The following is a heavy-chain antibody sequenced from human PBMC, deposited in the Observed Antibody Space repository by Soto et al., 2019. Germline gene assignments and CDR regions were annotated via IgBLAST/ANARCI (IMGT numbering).Heavy chain of an antibody. CDR2: IYYSGTK. CDR3: AREKEDDSGDYNAFDI. J-gene: IGHJ3*02. CDR1: GDSINNGDCY. D-gene: IGHD4-17*01. Sequence: QVQLQESGPGLVKPSQTLTLTCTVSGDSINNGDCYWSWLRQLPGKGLEWIGYIYYSGTKYYNPSLKSRVSMSVDTSKNQFSLNVTSVTAADTAVYYCAREKEDDSGDYNAFDIWGQGTVVTVSS. V-gene: IGHV4-31*03.